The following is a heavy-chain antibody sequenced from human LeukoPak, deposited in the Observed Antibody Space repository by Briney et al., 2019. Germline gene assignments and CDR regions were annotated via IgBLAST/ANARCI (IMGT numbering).Heavy chain of an antibody. CDR1: GFTFSSYG. J-gene: IGHJ5*02. CDR3: AKSYDSSGYYQNWFDP. V-gene: IGHV3-30*02. Sequence: PGGSLRLSCAASGFTFSSYGMHWVRQAPGKGLEWVAFIRYDGSNKYYADSVKGRFTISRDNSKNTLYLQMNSLRAEDTAVYYCAKSYDSSGYYQNWFDPWGQGTLVTVSS. CDR2: IRYDGSNK. D-gene: IGHD3-22*01.